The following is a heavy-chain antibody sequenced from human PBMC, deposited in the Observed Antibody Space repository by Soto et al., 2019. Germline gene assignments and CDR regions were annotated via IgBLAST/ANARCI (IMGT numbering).Heavy chain of an antibody. CDR2: IRSKGNNYAT. CDR1: GFTFSGSA. J-gene: IGHJ6*03. CDR3: SRQASDFWSGKPQYYMDV. Sequence: EVQLVESGGGLVQPGGSLKLSCAASGFTFSGSAMHWVRQASGKGLEWVGSIRSKGNNYATAYGASLKGRFTIPRDDSKNPAYLQMNSLNTEDTAVYYCSRQASDFWSGKPQYYMDVWGKGTTVTVSS. V-gene: IGHV3-73*01. D-gene: IGHD3-3*01.